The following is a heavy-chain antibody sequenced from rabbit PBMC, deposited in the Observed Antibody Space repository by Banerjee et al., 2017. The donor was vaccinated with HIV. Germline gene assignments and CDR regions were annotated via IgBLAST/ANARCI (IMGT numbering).Heavy chain of an antibody. Sequence: QEQLVESGGGLVQPEGSLTLTCTASGFSFSSTHDMCWVRQAPGKGLDWIACIYAGSSGSTSYASWAKGRFTITKTSSTTVTLQMTSLTVADTATYFCARWSRSSTGFFDLWGPGTLVTVS. D-gene: IGHD1-1*01. J-gene: IGHJ4*01. CDR3: ARWSRSSTGFFDL. V-gene: IGHV1S45*01. CDR1: GFSFSSTHD. CDR2: IYAGSSGST.